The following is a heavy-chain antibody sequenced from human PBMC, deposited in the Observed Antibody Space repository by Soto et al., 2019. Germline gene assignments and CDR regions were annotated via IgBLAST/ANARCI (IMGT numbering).Heavy chain of an antibody. D-gene: IGHD3-10*01. CDR3: ARHGYYGSGSYIYYYYYMDV. CDR2: IYYSGST. J-gene: IGHJ6*03. Sequence: KTSETLSLTCTVSGGSISSYYWSWIRQPPGKGLEWIGYIYYSGSTNYNPSLKSRVTISVDTSKNQFSLKLSSVTAADTAVYYCARHGYYGSGSYIYYYYYMDVWGKGTTVTSP. V-gene: IGHV4-59*08. CDR1: GGSISSYY.